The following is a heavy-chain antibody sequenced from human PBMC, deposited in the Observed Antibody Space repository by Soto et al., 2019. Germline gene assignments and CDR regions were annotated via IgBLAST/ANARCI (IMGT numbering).Heavy chain of an antibody. CDR2: ISSSSSYI. D-gene: IGHD2-2*01. CDR1: GFTFSSYS. J-gene: IGHJ6*02. Sequence: PGGSLRLSCAASGFTFSSYSMNWVRQAPGKGLEWVSSISSSSSYIYYADSVKGRFTISRDNAKNSLYLQMNSLRAEDTAVYYCASGQRYCSSTSCYGPYYYGMDVWGHGTTVTVSS. V-gene: IGHV3-21*01. CDR3: ASGQRYCSSTSCYGPYYYGMDV.